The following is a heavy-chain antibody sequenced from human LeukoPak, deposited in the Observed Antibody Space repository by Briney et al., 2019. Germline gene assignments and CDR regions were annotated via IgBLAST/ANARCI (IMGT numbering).Heavy chain of an antibody. Sequence: PSETLSLTXAVYGGSFSGYYWSWIRQPPGKGLEWIGEINHSGSTNYNPSLKSRVTISVDTSKNQFSLKLSSVTAADTAVYYCAIFGVVIARVDYWGQGTLVTVSS. J-gene: IGHJ4*02. CDR1: GGSFSGYY. V-gene: IGHV4-34*01. CDR2: INHSGST. D-gene: IGHD3-3*01. CDR3: AIFGVVIARVDY.